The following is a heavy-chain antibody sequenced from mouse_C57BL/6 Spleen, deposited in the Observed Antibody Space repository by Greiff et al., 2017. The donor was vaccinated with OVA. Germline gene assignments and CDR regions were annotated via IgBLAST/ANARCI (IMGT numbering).Heavy chain of an antibody. J-gene: IGHJ2*01. CDR1: GFTFTDYY. V-gene: IGHV7-3*01. CDR3: ARFSLTTVVPFDY. D-gene: IGHD1-1*01. CDR2: IINKANSYTT. Sequence: EVQVVESGGGLVQPGGSLSLSCAASGFTFTDYYMNWVRQPPGKALEWLGFIINKANSYTTEYNASVKGRFTISRDNSQSIVYLHMNTLRAEDSAAYYCARFSLTTVVPFDYWGQGTTLTVSS.